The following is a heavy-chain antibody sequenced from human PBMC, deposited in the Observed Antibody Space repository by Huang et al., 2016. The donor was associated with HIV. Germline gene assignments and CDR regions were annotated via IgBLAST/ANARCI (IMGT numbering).Heavy chain of an antibody. V-gene: IGHV7-4-1*02. Sequence: QVQLVQSGSELKKPGASVKVSCKASGYTFTSYAMNWVRQAPGQGLEWMGWINTTTGNPTYAQGFTGRFVFSLDTSVSTAYLQISSLKAEDTAVYYCAREHRAAYDFWSGYQYYFDYWGQGTLVTVSS. CDR3: AREHRAAYDFWSGYQYYFDY. CDR1: GYTFTSYA. CDR2: INTTTGNP. D-gene: IGHD3-3*01. J-gene: IGHJ4*02.